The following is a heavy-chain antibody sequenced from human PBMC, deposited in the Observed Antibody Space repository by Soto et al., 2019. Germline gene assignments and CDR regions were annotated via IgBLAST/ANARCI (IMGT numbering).Heavy chain of an antibody. J-gene: IGHJ4*02. Sequence: VASVKVSCKASGYTFTSYAMHWVRQAPGQRLEWMGWINAGNGNTKYSQKFQGRVTITRDTSASTAYMELSSLRSEDTAVYYCARGGGYQLLYDYWGQGTLVTVSS. D-gene: IGHD2-2*01. CDR1: GYTFTSYA. CDR3: ARGGGYQLLYDY. CDR2: INAGNGNT. V-gene: IGHV1-3*01.